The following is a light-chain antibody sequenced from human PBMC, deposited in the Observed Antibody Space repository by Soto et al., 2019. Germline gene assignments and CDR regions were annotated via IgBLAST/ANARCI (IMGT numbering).Light chain of an antibody. CDR1: SSDVGGYNY. Sequence: QSVLTQRASVSGSPGQSITISCTGSSSDVGGYNYVSWYQHHPGRAPKLMIYDVSNRPSGVSNRFSGSKSGNTAALTISGLQAEDEADYHCSSYTSSSTLYVFGPGTKATVL. J-gene: IGLJ1*01. CDR3: SSYTSSSTLYV. V-gene: IGLV2-14*03. CDR2: DVS.